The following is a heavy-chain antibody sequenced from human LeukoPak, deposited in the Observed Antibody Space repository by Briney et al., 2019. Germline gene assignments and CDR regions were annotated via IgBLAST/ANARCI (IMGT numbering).Heavy chain of an antibody. V-gene: IGHV1-18*01. CDR2: ISAYNGNT. Sequence: GASVKVSFTASGYTFTSYGISWVRQAPGQGLEWMGWISAYNGNTNYAQKLQGRVTMTTDTSTSTAYMELRSLRSDDTAVYYCARARYGDYLPYYWGQGTLVTVSS. CDR1: GYTFTSYG. D-gene: IGHD4-17*01. J-gene: IGHJ4*02. CDR3: ARARYGDYLPYY.